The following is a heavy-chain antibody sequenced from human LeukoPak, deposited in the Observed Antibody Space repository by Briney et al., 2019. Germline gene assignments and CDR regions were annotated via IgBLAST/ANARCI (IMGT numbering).Heavy chain of an antibody. J-gene: IGHJ6*03. Sequence: GGSLRLSCAASGFTFNRYSMHWVRQAPGKGLEWVAFIRYNRSNKYYADSVKGRFTISRDDYKNTLYLQMNSLRVEDTAVYYCAKYEKEMAAVYYYYYMDVWGKGTMVTVSS. D-gene: IGHD5-24*01. CDR3: AKYEKEMAAVYYYYYMDV. CDR1: GFTFNRYS. CDR2: IRYNRSNK. V-gene: IGHV3-30*02.